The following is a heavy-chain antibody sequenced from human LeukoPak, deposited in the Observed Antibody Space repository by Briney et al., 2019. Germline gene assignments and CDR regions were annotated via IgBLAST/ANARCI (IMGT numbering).Heavy chain of an antibody. CDR3: ARAGPRITMIVVVITHFDY. CDR2: INPSGGST. Sequence: ASVKVSCKAPGYTFTSYYMHWVRQAPGQGLEWMGIINPSGGSTSYAQKFQGRVTMTRDTSTSTVYMELSSLRSEDTAVYYCARAGPRITMIVVVITHFDYWGQGTLVTVSS. D-gene: IGHD3-22*01. J-gene: IGHJ4*02. CDR1: GYTFTSYY. V-gene: IGHV1-46*01.